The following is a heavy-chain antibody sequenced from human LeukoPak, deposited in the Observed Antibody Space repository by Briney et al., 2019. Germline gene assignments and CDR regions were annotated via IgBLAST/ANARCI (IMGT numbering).Heavy chain of an antibody. CDR3: ARVNIITIFGVVIYPFHF. V-gene: IGHV3-23*01. D-gene: IGHD3-3*01. Sequence: PGGSLRLSCAASGFSLSFYSMSWVRQAPGKGLEWVSGISGSGDSTYYADFVKGRFTTSRDNSKNTLYLQMNSLGADDTAVYYCARVNIITIFGVVIYPFHFWGQGPLLSVPS. CDR1: GFSLSFYS. J-gene: IGHJ4*02. CDR2: ISGSGDST.